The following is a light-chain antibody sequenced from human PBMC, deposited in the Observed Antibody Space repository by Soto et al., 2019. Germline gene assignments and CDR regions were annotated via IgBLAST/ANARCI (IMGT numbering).Light chain of an antibody. CDR2: GAS. Sequence: EIVMTQSPATLSVSPGEGATLSCRASQSVSSNLAWYQQKPGQAPRLLIYGASTRAADVPVRFSGSGSGTEFTLTISSLQSEDFAVYYCQQYNNWPPFTFGPGTKVDIK. CDR3: QQYNNWPPFT. V-gene: IGKV3-15*01. CDR1: QSVSSN. J-gene: IGKJ3*01.